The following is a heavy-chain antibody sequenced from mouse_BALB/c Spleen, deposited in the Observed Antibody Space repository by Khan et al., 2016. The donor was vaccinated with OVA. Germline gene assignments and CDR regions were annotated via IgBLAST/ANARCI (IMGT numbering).Heavy chain of an antibody. CDR1: GYSFTGYF. D-gene: IGHD1-1*01. CDR2: INPHIGET. J-gene: IGHJ2*01. V-gene: IGHV1-20*02. Sequence: EVKLEESGPELVKPGASVKISCKASGYSFTGYFMNWVMQSHGKSLEWIGRINPHIGETFYNQKFKDKATLTVAKSSSTAHMELRSLASEDSAVYYCARIYGSDFDYWGQGTTLTVSS. CDR3: ARIYGSDFDY.